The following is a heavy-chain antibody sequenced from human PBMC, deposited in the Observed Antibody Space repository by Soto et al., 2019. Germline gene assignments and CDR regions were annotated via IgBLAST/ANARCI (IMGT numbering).Heavy chain of an antibody. V-gene: IGHV3-11*06. CDR1: GFTFSDYY. D-gene: IGHD3-22*01. CDR2: ISSSSSNT. J-gene: IGHJ5*02. Sequence: GGSLRLSCAASGFTFSDYYMTWIRQAPGKGLEWVSYISSSSSNTNYADSVKGRFTISRDSAKNSLYLQMNSLRAEDTAVYYCARVSYYHDSSGYGPFGPWGQGTQVTVSS. CDR3: ARVSYYHDSSGYGPFGP.